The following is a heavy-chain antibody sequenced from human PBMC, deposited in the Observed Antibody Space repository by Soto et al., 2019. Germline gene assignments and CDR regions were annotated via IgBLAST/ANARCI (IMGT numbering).Heavy chain of an antibody. D-gene: IGHD3-22*01. J-gene: IGHJ4*02. CDR1: GFTFSSYA. Sequence: QSGGSLRLSCAASGFTFSSYAMHWVRQAPGKGLEWVAVISYDGSNKYYADSVKGRFTISRDNSKNTLYLQMNSLRAEDTAVYYCARGTPSTMIVFLGLTDYWGQGTLVTVSS. CDR3: ARGTPSTMIVFLGLTDY. CDR2: ISYDGSNK. V-gene: IGHV3-30-3*01.